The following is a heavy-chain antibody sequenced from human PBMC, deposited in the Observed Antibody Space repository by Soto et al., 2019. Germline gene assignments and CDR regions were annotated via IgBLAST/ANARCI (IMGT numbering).Heavy chain of an antibody. D-gene: IGHD6-19*01. Sequence: EVQLLESGGGAVQPGGSLRLSCVASGFSFSTHGMSWVRRAPGKGLGWVSHICGRDEKTQYIDSVKGRFSLTRDNAMNTLFLQIINLRAEDTAVYYCAKDSVAEGQTYYGMYVWVQGTTVTVAS. CDR1: GFSFSTHG. J-gene: IGHJ6*02. CDR3: AKDSVAEGQTYYGMYV. CDR2: ICGRDEKT. V-gene: IGHV3-23*01.